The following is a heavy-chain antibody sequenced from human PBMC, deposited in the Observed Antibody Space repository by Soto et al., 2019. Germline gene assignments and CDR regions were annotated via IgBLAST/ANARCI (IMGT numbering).Heavy chain of an antibody. V-gene: IGHV3-11*01. CDR1: GFIFSDYY. CDR3: AREQRVKYDFWSAYGPLFDY. J-gene: IGHJ4*02. D-gene: IGHD3-3*01. Sequence: QVQLVESGGGLVKPGGSLRLSCAASGFIFSDYYMSWIRQAPGKGLEWVSYISSSGSAIYSADSVKGRFTISRDNGKNSQYLQMNSLRAEATAIYYCAREQRVKYDFWSAYGPLFDYWGQGALVTVSS. CDR2: ISSSGSAI.